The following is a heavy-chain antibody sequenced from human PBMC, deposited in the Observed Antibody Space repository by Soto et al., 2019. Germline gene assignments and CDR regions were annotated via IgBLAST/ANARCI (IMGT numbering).Heavy chain of an antibody. CDR1: GFPFRSYA. CDR2: ISGSVGNT. J-gene: IGHJ3*02. Sequence: GGSLRLSCAASGFPFRSYAMSWVRQAPGKGLEWVSDISGSVGNTGHADSVKGRFTVSRDNSKNTLYLQMNSLRVEDTAIYYCARNQIGHCINGLCYQGHALDIWGQGTMVTVSS. V-gene: IGHV3-23*01. D-gene: IGHD2-8*01. CDR3: ARNQIGHCINGLCYQGHALDI.